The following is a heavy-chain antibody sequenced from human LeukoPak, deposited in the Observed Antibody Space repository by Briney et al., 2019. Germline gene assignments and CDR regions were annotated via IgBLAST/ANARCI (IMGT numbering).Heavy chain of an antibody. CDR1: GFTFSSYS. J-gene: IGHJ3*02. CDR2: ISYDGSNK. V-gene: IGHV3-30-3*01. D-gene: IGHD3-10*01. CDR3: ARGRSDAFDI. Sequence: PGGSLTLSCAASGFTFSSYSMHWARQAPGKGLEWLVVISYDGSNKYYADSVKGRFTISKDNSKNSLYLQMIRPRAEDTAVYYCARGRSDAFDIWGQGTMVTVSS.